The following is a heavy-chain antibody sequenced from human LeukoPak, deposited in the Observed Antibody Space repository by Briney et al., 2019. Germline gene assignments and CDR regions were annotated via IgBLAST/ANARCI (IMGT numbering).Heavy chain of an antibody. CDR1: GFTFSSYA. CDR3: VKDCHGGLGGYYFDY. Sequence: PGRSLRLSCSASGFTFSSYAMHWVRQAPGKGLEYVSAISSNGGSTYYADSVKGRFTISRDNSKNTLYLQMSSLRADDTAVYYCVKDCHGGLGGYYFDYWGQGTLVTVSS. J-gene: IGHJ4*02. V-gene: IGHV3-64D*06. D-gene: IGHD1-26*01. CDR2: ISSNGGST.